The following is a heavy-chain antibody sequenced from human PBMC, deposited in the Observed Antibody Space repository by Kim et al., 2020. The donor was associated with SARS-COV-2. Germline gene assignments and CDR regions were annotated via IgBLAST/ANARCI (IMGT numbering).Heavy chain of an antibody. D-gene: IGHD3-22*01. J-gene: IGHJ4*02. CDR3: ARLSGYYYAPRGYFDY. Sequence: SFQGQVTISADKSISTAYLQWSSLKASDTAMYYCARLSGYYYAPRGYFDYWGQGTLVTVSS. V-gene: IGHV5-51*01.